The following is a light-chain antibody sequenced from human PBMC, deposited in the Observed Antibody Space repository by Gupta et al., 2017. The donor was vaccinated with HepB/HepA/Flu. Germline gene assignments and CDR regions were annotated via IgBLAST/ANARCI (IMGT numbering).Light chain of an antibody. CDR1: QTVSSSY. Sequence: EIVLTQSPGTLSLSPGERATLSCRASQTVSSSYLGWYQQKPGQAPRLLIYGASSRATGIPDSFSGSGSGTDFTLTISRLEPEDFAVYYCQQYGSSPYTFGQGTKLEIK. V-gene: IGKV3-20*01. CDR2: GAS. CDR3: QQYGSSPYT. J-gene: IGKJ2*01.